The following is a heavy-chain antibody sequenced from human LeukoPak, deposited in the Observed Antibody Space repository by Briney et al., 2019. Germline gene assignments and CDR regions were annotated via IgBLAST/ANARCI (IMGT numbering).Heavy chain of an antibody. CDR1: GYTFTGYY. V-gene: IGHV1-2*02. Sequence: ASVKVSCKASGYTFTGYYMHWVQQAPGQGLEWMGWINPNSGGTNYAQKFQGRVTMTRDTSISTAYMELSRLRSDDTAVYYCASTPGIAVAVYDYWGQGTLVTVFS. D-gene: IGHD6-19*01. CDR2: INPNSGGT. CDR3: ASTPGIAVAVYDY. J-gene: IGHJ4*02.